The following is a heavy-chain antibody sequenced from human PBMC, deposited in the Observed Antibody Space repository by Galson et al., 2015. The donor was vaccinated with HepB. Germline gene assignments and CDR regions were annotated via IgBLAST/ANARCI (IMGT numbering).Heavy chain of an antibody. CDR1: GGTFSSYA. V-gene: IGHV1-69*06. CDR3: ARDYGLRKNYYGMDV. J-gene: IGHJ6*02. D-gene: IGHD3-10*01. Sequence: SCKASGGTFSSYAISWVRQAPGQGLEWMGGIIPIFGTANYAQKFQGRVTITADKSTSTAYMELSSLRSEDTAVYYCARDYGLRKNYYGMDVWGQGTTVTVSS. CDR2: IIPIFGTA.